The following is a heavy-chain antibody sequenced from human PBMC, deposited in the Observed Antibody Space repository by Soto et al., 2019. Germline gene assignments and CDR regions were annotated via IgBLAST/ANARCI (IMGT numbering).Heavy chain of an antibody. V-gene: IGHV3-30-3*01. Sequence: GGSLRLSCAASGFTFSSYAMHWVRQAPGKGLEWVAVISYDGSNKYYADSVKGRFTISRDNSKNTLYLQMNSLRAEDTAVYYCARAGGSYEDAFDIWGQGTMVTVSS. CDR3: ARAGGSYEDAFDI. J-gene: IGHJ3*02. CDR2: ISYDGSNK. CDR1: GFTFSSYA. D-gene: IGHD1-26*01.